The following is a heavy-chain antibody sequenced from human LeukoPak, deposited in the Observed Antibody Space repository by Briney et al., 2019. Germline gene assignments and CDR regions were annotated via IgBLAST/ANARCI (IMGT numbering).Heavy chain of an antibody. CDR3: ARQYSSGWYRY. Sequence: GSLRLSCAASGFTFSDYYMSWIRQPPGKGLEWIGEINHSGSTNYNPSLKSRVTISVDTSKNQFSLKLSSVTAADTAVYYCARQYSSGWYRYWGQGTLVTVSS. J-gene: IGHJ4*02. D-gene: IGHD6-19*01. CDR1: GFTFSDYY. V-gene: IGHV4-34*01. CDR2: INHSGST.